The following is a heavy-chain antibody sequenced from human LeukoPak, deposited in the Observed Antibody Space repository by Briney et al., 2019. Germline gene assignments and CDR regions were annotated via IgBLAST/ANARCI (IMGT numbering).Heavy chain of an antibody. J-gene: IGHJ4*02. CDR3: ARGYHWKGFDY. V-gene: IGHV4-34*01. D-gene: IGHD1-1*01. Sequence: PSETPSLTCAVYGGSFSGYYWSWIRQPPGKGLEWIGEINHSGSTNYNPSLKSRVTISVDTSKNQFSLKLSSVTAADTAVYYCARGYHWKGFDYWGQGTLVTVSS. CDR1: GGSFSGYY. CDR2: INHSGST.